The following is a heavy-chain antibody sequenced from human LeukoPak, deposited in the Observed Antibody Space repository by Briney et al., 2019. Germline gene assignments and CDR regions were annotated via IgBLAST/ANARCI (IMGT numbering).Heavy chain of an antibody. D-gene: IGHD6-13*01. J-gene: IGHJ1*01. CDR2: IRYDGSNK. V-gene: IGHV3-30*02. CDR1: GFTISLYA. Sequence: GGSLRLSCAASGFTISLYAMNWVRQAPGKGLEWVAFIRYDGSNKYYADSVKGRFTISRDNSKNTLYLQMNSLRAEDTAVYYCAKDFIAAAGTAMGYFQHWGQGTLVTVSS. CDR3: AKDFIAAAGTAMGYFQH.